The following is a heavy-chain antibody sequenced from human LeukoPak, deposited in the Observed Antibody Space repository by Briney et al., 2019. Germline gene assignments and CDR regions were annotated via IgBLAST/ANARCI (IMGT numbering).Heavy chain of an antibody. Sequence: SETLSLTCTVSGSSISSGDYYWSWIRQPPGKGLEWIGYIYYSGSTYYNPSLKSRVTISVDTSKNQFSLKLSSVTAADAAVYYCASLRPGNYFDYWGQGTLVTVSS. CDR1: GSSISSGDYY. J-gene: IGHJ4*02. CDR2: IYYSGST. CDR3: ASLRPGNYFDY. V-gene: IGHV4-30-4*01. D-gene: IGHD1-26*01.